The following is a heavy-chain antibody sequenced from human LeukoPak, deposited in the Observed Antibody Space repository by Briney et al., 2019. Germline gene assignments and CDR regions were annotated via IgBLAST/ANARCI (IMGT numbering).Heavy chain of an antibody. J-gene: IGHJ4*02. CDR2: IKQDGSEK. V-gene: IGHV3-7*01. CDR3: AREGIAVAALGVGY. Sequence: GGSLRLSCAASGFTFSSDWMTWIRQAPGKGLEWVANIKQDGSEKYYVDSVKGRFTISRDNAKNSLYLQMNSLRAEDTAVYYCAREGIAVAALGVGYWGQGTLVTVSS. D-gene: IGHD6-19*01. CDR1: GFTFSSDW.